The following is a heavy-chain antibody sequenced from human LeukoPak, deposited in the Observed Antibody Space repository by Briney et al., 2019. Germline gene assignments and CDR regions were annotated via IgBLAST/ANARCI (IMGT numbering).Heavy chain of an antibody. V-gene: IGHV1-2*02. CDR2: INPNSGDT. Sequence: ASVKVSCKASGYTFTGYYMHWVRQAPGQGLEWMGWINPNSGDTNYAQKFQGRVTMTRDTSINTAFMELSRLGSDDTAMYYCAVRNYGDYLPYFDYWGQGTLVTVSS. J-gene: IGHJ4*02. D-gene: IGHD4-17*01. CDR3: AVRNYGDYLPYFDY. CDR1: GYTFTGYY.